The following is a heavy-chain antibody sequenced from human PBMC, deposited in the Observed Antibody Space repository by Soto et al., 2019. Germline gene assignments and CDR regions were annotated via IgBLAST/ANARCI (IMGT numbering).Heavy chain of an antibody. CDR3: ARGSYYSGWV. Sequence: SQTLSLTCAISGDSVSSTSASWSLIRQSPSRGLEWLGRTYYRSKWYSDYAVSVKSRITINPDTSKNQFSLQLNSVTPEDTAVYYCARGSYYSGWVWGQGTLVIVYS. CDR1: GDSVSSTSAS. V-gene: IGHV6-1*01. CDR2: TYYRSKWYS. D-gene: IGHD6-19*01. J-gene: IGHJ4*02.